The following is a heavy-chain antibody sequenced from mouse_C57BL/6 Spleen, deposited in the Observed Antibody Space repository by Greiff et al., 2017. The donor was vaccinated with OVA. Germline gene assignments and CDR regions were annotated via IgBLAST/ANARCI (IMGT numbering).Heavy chain of an antibody. J-gene: IGHJ4*01. V-gene: IGHV1-82*01. CDR2: IYPGDGDT. Sequence: QVQLKESGPELVKPGASVKISCKASGYAFSSSWMNWVKQRPGKGLEWIGRIYPGDGDTNYNGKFKGKATLTADKSSSTAYMQLSSLTSEDSAVYFCARGYGNPYYYAMDYWGQGTSVTVSS. CDR1: GYAFSSSW. CDR3: ARGYGNPYYYAMDY. D-gene: IGHD2-1*01.